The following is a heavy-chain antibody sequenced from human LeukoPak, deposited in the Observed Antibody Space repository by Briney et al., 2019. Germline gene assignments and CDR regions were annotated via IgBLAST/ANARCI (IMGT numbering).Heavy chain of an antibody. CDR1: GFTFSNYA. J-gene: IGHJ3*02. Sequence: GGSLRLSCEASGFTFSNYAMHWVRRAPGKGLEWVALISYDGSTKHYADSVKGRFTISRDNSKNTLYLQMNSLRAEDTAVYYCAKVKVVAGFGDAFDIWGQGTMVTVSS. CDR3: AKVKVVAGFGDAFDI. D-gene: IGHD6-19*01. V-gene: IGHV3-30*18. CDR2: ISYDGSTK.